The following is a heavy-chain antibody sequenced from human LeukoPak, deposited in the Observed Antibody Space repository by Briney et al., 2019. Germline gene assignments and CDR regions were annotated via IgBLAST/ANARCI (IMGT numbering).Heavy chain of an antibody. CDR1: GFNFSSYA. Sequence: PGTSLRLSCAASGFNFSSYAMHWVRQAPGEGLEWVGLISYGGIDKSYADSVKGRFTISRDSSKRTLYLQMNSLRAEDTAVYYCAKDRGTSVWYLDYWGQGTLVTVSS. CDR2: ISYGGIDK. J-gene: IGHJ4*02. D-gene: IGHD6-19*01. CDR3: AKDRGTSVWYLDY. V-gene: IGHV3-30*04.